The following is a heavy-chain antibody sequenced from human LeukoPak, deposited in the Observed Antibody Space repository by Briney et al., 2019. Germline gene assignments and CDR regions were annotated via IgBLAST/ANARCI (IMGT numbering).Heavy chain of an antibody. J-gene: IGHJ4*02. V-gene: IGHV1-69*04. CDR1: GGTFSSYA. Sequence: SVKVSCKASGGTFSSYAISWVRQAPGQGLEWMGRIIPILGIATYAQKFQGGVTITADKSTSTVYMELSSLRSEDTAVYYCARDQPMVRALDYWGQGTLVTVSS. CDR3: ARDQPMVRALDY. D-gene: IGHD3-10*01. CDR2: IIPILGIA.